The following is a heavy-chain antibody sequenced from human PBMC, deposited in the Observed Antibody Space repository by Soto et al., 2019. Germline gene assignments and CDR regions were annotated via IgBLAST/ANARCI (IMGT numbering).Heavy chain of an antibody. Sequence: EVQLVESGGGLVKPGGSLRLSCAASGFTFSSYSMNWVRQAPGKWLEWVSSISSSSSYIYYADSVKGRFTISRDNVKNSLYLQMNSLRAEDTAVYYCARDSYSYGYGAFDIWGQGKMVTVSS. V-gene: IGHV3-21*01. D-gene: IGHD5-18*01. CDR2: ISSSSSYI. CDR3: ARDSYSYGYGAFDI. CDR1: GFTFSSYS. J-gene: IGHJ3*02.